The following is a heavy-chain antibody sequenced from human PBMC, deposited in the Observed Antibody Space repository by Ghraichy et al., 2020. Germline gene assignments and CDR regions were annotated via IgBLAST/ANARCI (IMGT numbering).Heavy chain of an antibody. J-gene: IGHJ5*02. Sequence: SETLSLTCTVSGGSISSYYWSWIRQPPGKGLEWIGYIYYSGSTNYNPSLKSRVTISVDTSKNQFSLKLSSVTAADTAVYYCARRFSGTHKWWFDPWGQGTLVTVSS. D-gene: IGHD1-26*01. CDR1: GGSISSYY. V-gene: IGHV4-59*01. CDR3: ARRFSGTHKWWFDP. CDR2: IYYSGST.